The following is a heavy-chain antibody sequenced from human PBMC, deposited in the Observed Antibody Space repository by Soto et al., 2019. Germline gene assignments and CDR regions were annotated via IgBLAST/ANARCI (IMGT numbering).Heavy chain of an antibody. D-gene: IGHD2-15*01. Sequence: LRLSCAASGFTFSAYDMHWVRQTTGKGLEWVSAIGAADDPYYLGSVKGRFTISRENAKNSLYLQMNSLRAEDTAVYYCARAYSGRLPRRADYYFAMDVWGQGTTVTVSS. CDR1: GFTFSAYD. V-gene: IGHV3-13*05. CDR3: ARAYSGRLPRRADYYFAMDV. CDR2: IGAADDP. J-gene: IGHJ6*02.